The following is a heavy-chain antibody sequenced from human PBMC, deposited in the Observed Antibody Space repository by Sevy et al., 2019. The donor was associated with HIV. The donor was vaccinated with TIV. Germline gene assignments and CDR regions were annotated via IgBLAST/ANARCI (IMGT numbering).Heavy chain of an antibody. D-gene: IGHD3-22*01. J-gene: IGHJ4*02. Sequence: SETLSLTCTVSGGSINSSGYYWGWIRQPPGKGLEWIGRIYYSGDTNNNPSLKSRVTISVDTSKNQFSLKLSSVTAADTAVYYCARVRYYRMYNWGQGTLVTVSS. CDR1: GGSINSSGYY. CDR2: IYYSGDT. V-gene: IGHV4-39*01. CDR3: ARVRYYRMYN.